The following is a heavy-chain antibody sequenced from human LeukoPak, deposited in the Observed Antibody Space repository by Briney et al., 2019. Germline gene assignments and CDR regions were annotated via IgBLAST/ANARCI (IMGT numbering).Heavy chain of an antibody. CDR3: ARAGFPGVLDI. V-gene: IGHV4-30-4*08. D-gene: IGHD1-14*01. Sequence: PSQTLSLTCTVSGGSISSGDYYWSWIRQPPGKGLEWIGYIYYSGSTYYNPSLKGRVTISVDTSKNQFSLKLSSVTAADTAVYYCARAGFPGVLDIWGQGTMVTVSS. CDR1: GGSISSGDYY. CDR2: IYYSGST. J-gene: IGHJ3*02.